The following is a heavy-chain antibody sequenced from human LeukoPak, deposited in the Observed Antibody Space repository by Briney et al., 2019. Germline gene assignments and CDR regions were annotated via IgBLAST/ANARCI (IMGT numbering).Heavy chain of an antibody. V-gene: IGHV1-18*01. J-gene: IGHJ4*02. Sequence: GASVKVSCKASGYTFTNYGISWVRQAPGQRLEWMGWISAYNGNTNYAQKLQGRVTMTTDTSTSTAYMELRSLRSDDTAVYYCASGFLGGYDSNFDYWGQGTLVTVSS. CDR1: GYTFTNYG. CDR3: ASGFLGGYDSNFDY. CDR2: ISAYNGNT. D-gene: IGHD5-12*01.